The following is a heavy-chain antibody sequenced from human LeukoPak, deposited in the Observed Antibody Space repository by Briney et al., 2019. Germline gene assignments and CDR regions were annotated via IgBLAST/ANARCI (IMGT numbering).Heavy chain of an antibody. D-gene: IGHD5-18*01. CDR2: VFDSGRT. CDR1: GGSMTTHH. Sequence: SGTLSLTCTVSGGSMTTHHWNWIRQTPGKGLEWIGYVFDSGRTKENPSLKRRVTLSADTSKNQLSLRLSSVTAADTAVYYCTTIKRGNIFGYFDFWGQGILVTVSS. J-gene: IGHJ4*02. CDR3: TTIKRGNIFGYFDF. V-gene: IGHV4-59*11.